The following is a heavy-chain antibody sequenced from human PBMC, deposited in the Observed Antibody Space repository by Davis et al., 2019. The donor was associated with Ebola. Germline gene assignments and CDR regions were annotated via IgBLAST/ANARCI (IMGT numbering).Heavy chain of an antibody. CDR3: ARDRGSDWYFDL. D-gene: IGHD3-9*01. CDR2: ISYDSRQE. J-gene: IGHJ4*02. Sequence: WVRQTPGKGLEWVAVISYDSRQESFSDSVRGRFTVSRDNSKKMFYLQMNSLRVEDTALYYCARDRGSDWYFDLWGQGTLVTVSS. V-gene: IGHV3-30*03.